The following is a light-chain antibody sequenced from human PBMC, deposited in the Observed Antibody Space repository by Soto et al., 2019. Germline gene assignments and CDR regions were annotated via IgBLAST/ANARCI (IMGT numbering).Light chain of an antibody. CDR3: QQYNNWPIT. CDR1: QSVSSY. CDR2: GAS. Sequence: EIVLIQSPATLSLSPGERATISCRASQSVSSYLAWFQQTPGKAPRLVIYGASTRATGIPARFSGSGSGTELTLTISSLQPEDFTVYYCQQYNNWPITFGQGTRLEIK. J-gene: IGKJ5*01. V-gene: IGKV3-15*01.